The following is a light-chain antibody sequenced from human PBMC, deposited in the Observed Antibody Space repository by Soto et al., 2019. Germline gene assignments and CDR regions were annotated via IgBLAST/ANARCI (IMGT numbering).Light chain of an antibody. CDR2: LNSDGSH. J-gene: IGLJ2*01. V-gene: IGLV4-69*01. CDR1: SGHSSYA. CDR3: QTWGSGTVV. Sequence: QSVLTQSPSASASLGASVKLTCTLSSGHSSYAIAWHQQQPEKGPRYLMKLNSDGSHSKGDGIPDRFSGSSSGAERYLTISGLQSEDEADYYCQTWGSGTVVFGGGTQLTVL.